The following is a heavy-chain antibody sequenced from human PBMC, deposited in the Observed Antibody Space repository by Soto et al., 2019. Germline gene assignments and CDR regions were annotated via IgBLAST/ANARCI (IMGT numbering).Heavy chain of an antibody. J-gene: IGHJ3*02. CDR3: ARVSRGAFDI. Sequence: QVQLVQSGAEVKKPGASVKVSCKASGYTFTSYFIHWVRHAPGQGLEWMGVFDPSGVATNSAQKFQGRLTMTRDTSTSTVYMDLTSLGSDDTALYYCARVSRGAFDIWGQGTLVTVSS. V-gene: IGHV1-46*01. CDR1: GYTFTSYF. CDR2: FDPSGVAT.